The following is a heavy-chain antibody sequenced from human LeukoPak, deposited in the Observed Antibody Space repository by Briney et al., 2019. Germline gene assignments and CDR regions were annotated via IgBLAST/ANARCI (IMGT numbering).Heavy chain of an antibody. V-gene: IGHV5-10-1*01. D-gene: IGHD4-11*01. CDR3: ARLSGPTVTTSFDY. Sequence: GESLEISGQRSGSSFTSYWISWVRQMPGKGLEWMGRIDPSDSYTNYSPSFQGHVTISADKSISTAYLQWSSLKASDTAMNYCARLSGPTVTTSFDYWGQGTLVTVSS. CDR1: GSSFTSYW. CDR2: IDPSDSYT. J-gene: IGHJ4*02.